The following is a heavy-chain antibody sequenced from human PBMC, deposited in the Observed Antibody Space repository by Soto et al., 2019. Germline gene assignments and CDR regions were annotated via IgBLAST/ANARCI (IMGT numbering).Heavy chain of an antibody. CDR1: GGSISSYY. CDR2: IYYSGST. Sequence: SETLSLTCTVSGGSISSYYWSWIRQPPGKGLEWIGYIYYSGSTNYNPSLKSRVTISVDTSKNQFSLKLSSVTAADTAVYYCARELVGAPRGGFDPWGQGTLVTVSS. J-gene: IGHJ5*02. V-gene: IGHV4-59*01. D-gene: IGHD1-26*01. CDR3: ARELVGAPRGGFDP.